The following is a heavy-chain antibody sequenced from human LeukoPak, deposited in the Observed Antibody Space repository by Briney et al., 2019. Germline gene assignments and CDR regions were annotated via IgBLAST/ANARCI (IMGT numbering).Heavy chain of an antibody. J-gene: IGHJ4*02. D-gene: IGHD5-18*01. CDR1: GFTFSDYS. V-gene: IGHV3-21*01. CDR3: ARLYSRVGPFDY. Sequence: GGSLRLPCAASGFTFSDYSMNWVRQAPGKGLEWVASISSSSPYIYYTDSVKGRFTISRDNAKNSLYLQMNSLRAEDTAVYYCARLYSRVGPFDYWGQGTLVTVSS. CDR2: ISSSSPYI.